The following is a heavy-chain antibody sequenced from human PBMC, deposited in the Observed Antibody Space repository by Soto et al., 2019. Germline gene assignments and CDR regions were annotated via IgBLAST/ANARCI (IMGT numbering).Heavy chain of an antibody. CDR1: GGSMSSYF. D-gene: IGHD1-1*01. CDR2: ISDSGST. V-gene: IGHV4-4*08. J-gene: IGHJ4*02. Sequence: SSETLSLTCTVSGGSMSSYFWSWIRQPPGRGLEWIGYISDSGSTNYKTSLKSRVTISVDTSKNQFSLKLSSVTAAETAVDYCATGGTLWNPAYWGQGTLVTVSS. CDR3: ATGGTLWNPAY.